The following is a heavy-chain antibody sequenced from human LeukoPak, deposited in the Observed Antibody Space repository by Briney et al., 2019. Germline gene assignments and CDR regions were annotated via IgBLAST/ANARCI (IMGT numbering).Heavy chain of an antibody. D-gene: IGHD3-3*01. Sequence: GASVKVSCKASGGTFSSYAISWVRQAPGQGLEWMGCINPNSGGTNYAQKFQGRVTMTGDTSISTAYMELSRLRSDDTAVYYCARGEDDFWSGYPMSRFDPWGQGTLVTVSS. CDR1: GGTFSSYA. CDR3: ARGEDDFWSGYPMSRFDP. V-gene: IGHV1-2*02. J-gene: IGHJ5*02. CDR2: INPNSGGT.